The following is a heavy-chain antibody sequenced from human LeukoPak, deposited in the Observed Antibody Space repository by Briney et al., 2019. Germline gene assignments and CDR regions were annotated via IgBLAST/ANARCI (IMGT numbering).Heavy chain of an antibody. CDR2: IYYTGST. D-gene: IGHD3-22*01. J-gene: IGHJ2*01. Sequence: SETLSLTCTVSGDSISRSGYYWGWIRQPPGKGLEWIGNIYYTGSTYYNSSLKSRITKSVDTSKNQVSLTLSSVTAADTAVYYCARVPYYFEISGFSFDVWGRGTLVTVSS. CDR3: ARVPYYFEISGFSFDV. V-gene: IGHV4-39*01. CDR1: GDSISRSGYY.